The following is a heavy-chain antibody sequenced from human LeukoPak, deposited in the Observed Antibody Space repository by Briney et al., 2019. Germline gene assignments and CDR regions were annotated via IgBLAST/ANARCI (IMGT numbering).Heavy chain of an antibody. Sequence: SETLSLSCTVSGGSISGYYWSWIRQPPGKGLEWIGYIYSSGSTNYNPSLKSRVTISVDTSKSQFSLRLNSVTAADTAVYYCARPRRDYRYTIDYWGQGTLITVSS. D-gene: IGHD3-16*02. V-gene: IGHV4-4*09. J-gene: IGHJ4*02. CDR3: ARPRRDYRYTIDY. CDR1: GGSISGYY. CDR2: IYSSGST.